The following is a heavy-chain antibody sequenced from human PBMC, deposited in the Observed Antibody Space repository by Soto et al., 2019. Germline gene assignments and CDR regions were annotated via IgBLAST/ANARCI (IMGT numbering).Heavy chain of an antibody. CDR2: IIPIFGTA. D-gene: IGHD2-15*01. V-gene: IGHV1-69*13. CDR3: ARSKSKDIVVVVAAGNNWFDP. CDR1: GGTFSSYA. Sequence: ASVKVSCKASGGTFSSYAISWVRQAPGQGLEWMGGIIPIFGTANYAQKFQGRVTITADESTSTAYMELSSLRSEDTAVYYCARSKSKDIVVVVAAGNNWFDPWGQGTLVTVSS. J-gene: IGHJ5*02.